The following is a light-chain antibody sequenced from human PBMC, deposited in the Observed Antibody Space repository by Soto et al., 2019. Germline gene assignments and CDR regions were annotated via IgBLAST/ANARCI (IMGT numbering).Light chain of an antibody. V-gene: IGKV3-20*01. Sequence: EIVLTQSPGTLSLSTGERATLFGRASQSVSSSYLAWYQPKPGQAPRLLIYGASDRATGIPDRLSGSGSGTDFTLAISRLEPEDFAVYSCKQYGSAPCTFGQGTKVEIK. CDR1: QSVSSSY. J-gene: IGKJ1*01. CDR2: GAS. CDR3: KQYGSAPCT.